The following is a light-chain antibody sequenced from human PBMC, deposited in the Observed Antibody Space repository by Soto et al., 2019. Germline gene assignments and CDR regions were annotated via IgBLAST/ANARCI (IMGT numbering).Light chain of an antibody. J-gene: IGKJ2*01. CDR3: QQYGSSPPYT. V-gene: IGKV3-20*01. Sequence: EVVLTQSPGTLSLSPGERATLSCRASQSVSNNYFAWYQQKPGQAPRLLIFGSSDRATGIPDRFSGSGSGTDFALTISRLEPEDFAVYYCQQYGSSPPYTFGQGTKREIK. CDR1: QSVSNNY. CDR2: GSS.